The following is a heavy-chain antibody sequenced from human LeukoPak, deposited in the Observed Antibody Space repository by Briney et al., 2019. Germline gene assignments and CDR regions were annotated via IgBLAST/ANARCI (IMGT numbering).Heavy chain of an antibody. D-gene: IGHD3-22*01. CDR3: ARDRYYYDRSGYHSEFDF. V-gene: IGHV4-4*07. J-gene: IGHJ4*02. Sequence: SETLSLTCTVSGGSISSFYWSWIRQPPGKGLEWRGSIFSSGSITYNPSLKSRVTMSVDTSKSQFSLKLSSVTAADTAVYYCARDRYYYDRSGYHSEFDFWGQGARVTVSS. CDR2: IFSSGSI. CDR1: GGSISSFY.